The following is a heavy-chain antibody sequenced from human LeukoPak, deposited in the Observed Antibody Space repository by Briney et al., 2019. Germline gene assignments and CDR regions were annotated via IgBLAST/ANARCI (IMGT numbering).Heavy chain of an antibody. V-gene: IGHV3-74*01. Sequence: GGSLRLSCPPSGSTFSSYWMHWAPHAPGRGRVWVSRINSDESRTSYAGSVKGRFTISRDNAKNTLYLQKNSLRAEDTAVYFCARGGQNAVAGTVADYWGQGTLVTVSS. CDR3: ARGGQNAVAGTVADY. J-gene: IGHJ4*02. CDR1: GSTFSSYW. CDR2: INSDESRT. D-gene: IGHD6-19*01.